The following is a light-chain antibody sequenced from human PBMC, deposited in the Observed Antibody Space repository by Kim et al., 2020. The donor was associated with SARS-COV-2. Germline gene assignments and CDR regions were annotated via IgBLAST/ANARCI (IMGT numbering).Light chain of an antibody. Sequence: PGERATLSCRASQSVGSSYLAWYQQTPGQAPRLVIYGTSSRAPGIPERFSGSGSGTDFTLTISGLEPEDFAVYFCHQYGSSPDTVGQGTKLEI. CDR1: QSVGSSY. V-gene: IGKV3-20*01. CDR3: HQYGSSPDT. J-gene: IGKJ2*01. CDR2: GTS.